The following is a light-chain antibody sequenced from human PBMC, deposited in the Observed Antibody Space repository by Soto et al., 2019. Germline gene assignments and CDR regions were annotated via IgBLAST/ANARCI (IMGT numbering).Light chain of an antibody. CDR1: SSDVGGYNY. CDR2: EVS. V-gene: IGLV2-14*01. CDR3: SSYTSSSTPYV. J-gene: IGLJ1*01. Sequence: QSALTQPASVSGSPGQSITISCTGTSSDVGGYNYVSWYQQHPGKAPKLMIYEVSNRPSGVSNRCSGSKSGNTATLTISGLQAEDGAGYYCSSYTSSSTPYVFGTGTKFTVL.